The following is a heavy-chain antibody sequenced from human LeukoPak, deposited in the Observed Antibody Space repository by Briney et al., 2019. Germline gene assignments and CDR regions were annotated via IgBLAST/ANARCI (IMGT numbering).Heavy chain of an antibody. Sequence: ASVKVSCKASGYIFTNYDINWVRQATGQGLEWMGWMNPNSGNTGFAQRFQGSVTMTRNTSKSTAYMELSSLTSEDMAIYYCARARGYSYGYSDYWGQGTLVTVSS. CDR1: GYIFTNYD. D-gene: IGHD5-18*01. J-gene: IGHJ4*02. CDR2: MNPNSGNT. CDR3: ARARGYSYGYSDY. V-gene: IGHV1-8*01.